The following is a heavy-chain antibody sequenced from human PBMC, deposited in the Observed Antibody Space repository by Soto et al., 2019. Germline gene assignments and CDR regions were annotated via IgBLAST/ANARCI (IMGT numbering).Heavy chain of an antibody. CDR1: GGSISSGGYY. CDR2: IYYSGST. Sequence: QVQLQESGPGLVKPSQTLSLTCTVSGGSISSGGYYWSWIRQHPGKGLEWIGYIYYSGSTYYNPSLKSRVTIAVDTSKNQFSLKLSSVTAADTAVYYCATSPITMIVDPYAGYWGQGTLVTVSS. V-gene: IGHV4-31*03. D-gene: IGHD3-22*01. CDR3: ATSPITMIVDPYAGY. J-gene: IGHJ4*02.